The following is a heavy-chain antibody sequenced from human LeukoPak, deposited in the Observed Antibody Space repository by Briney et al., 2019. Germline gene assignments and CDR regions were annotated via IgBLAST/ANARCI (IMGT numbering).Heavy chain of an antibody. D-gene: IGHD5-18*01. CDR1: GYSFTSYW. V-gene: IGHV5-51*01. Sequence: GESLKISCKGSGYSFTSYWIGWVRQMPGKGLEWMGIIYPGDSDTRYSPSFQGQVTISADKPISTAYLQWSSLKASDTAMYYCARHAVDTAMIDWFDPWGQGTLVTVSS. CDR2: IYPGDSDT. J-gene: IGHJ5*02. CDR3: ARHAVDTAMIDWFDP.